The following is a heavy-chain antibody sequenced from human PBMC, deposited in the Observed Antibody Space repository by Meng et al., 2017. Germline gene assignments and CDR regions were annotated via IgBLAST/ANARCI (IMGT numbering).Heavy chain of an antibody. V-gene: IGHV1-2*02. J-gene: IGHJ4*02. CDR2: INPNSGGT. Sequence: GESLKISCKASGYTFTGYYMHWVRQAPGQGLEWMGWINPNSGGTNYAQKFQGRVTMTRDTSISTAYMELSRLRSDDTAVYYCARDWDSSGYYYWGQGTLVTVSS. CDR1: GYTFTGYY. CDR3: ARDWDSSGYYY. D-gene: IGHD3-22*01.